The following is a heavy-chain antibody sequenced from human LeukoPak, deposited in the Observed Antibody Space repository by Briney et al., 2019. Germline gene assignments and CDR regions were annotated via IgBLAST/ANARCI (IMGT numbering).Heavy chain of an antibody. V-gene: IGHV5-51*01. CDR1: GYSFTSYW. D-gene: IGHD6-19*01. CDR3: ARPRSSGWYLLDAFDI. CDR2: IYPGDSDT. J-gene: IGHJ3*02. Sequence: GESLKISCKGSGYSFTSYWIGWVRQMPGKGLEWMGIIYPGDSDTRYSPSFQGQVTISADKSISTAYLQWSSLKASDTAMYYCARPRSSGWYLLDAFDIWGQGTMVTVSS.